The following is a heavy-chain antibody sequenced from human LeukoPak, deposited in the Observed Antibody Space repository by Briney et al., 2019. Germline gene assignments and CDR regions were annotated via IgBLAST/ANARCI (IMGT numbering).Heavy chain of an antibody. D-gene: IGHD1-26*01. CDR3: AIREPTDY. CDR2: MNPNSGRT. CDR1: GGTFSSYA. V-gene: IGHV1-8*03. J-gene: IGHJ4*02. Sequence: ASVKVSCKASGGTFSSYAISWVRQAPGQGLEWMGWMNPNSGRTGYSQKFQGRITITRNTSISTAYMELSSLRSEDTAVYYCAIREPTDYWGQGTLVTVSS.